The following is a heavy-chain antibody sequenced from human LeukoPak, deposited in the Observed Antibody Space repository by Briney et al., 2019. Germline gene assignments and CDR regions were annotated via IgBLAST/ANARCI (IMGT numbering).Heavy chain of an antibody. D-gene: IGHD2-2*01. V-gene: IGHV3-66*01. CDR2: IYSGGST. CDR1: GFTVSSNY. CDR3: ARDMRYQLHSSLGRDY. Sequence: PGGSLRLSCAASGFTVSSNYMSWVRQAPGKGLEWVSVIYSGGSTYYADSVKGRFTISRDNSKNTLYLQMNSLRAEDTAVYYCARDMRYQLHSSLGRDYWGQGTLVTVSS. J-gene: IGHJ4*02.